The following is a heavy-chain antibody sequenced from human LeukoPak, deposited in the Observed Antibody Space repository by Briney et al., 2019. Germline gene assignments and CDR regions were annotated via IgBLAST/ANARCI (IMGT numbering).Heavy chain of an antibody. CDR1: GYTFTGYY. V-gene: IGHV1-2*02. CDR2: INPNSGGT. Sequence: ASVKVSCKASGYTFTGYYMHWVRQAPGQGLEWMGWINPNSGGTNYAQKFQGRVTMTRDTSISTAYMELSRLRSDDTAVYYCARRQWAVTGWFDPWGQGTLVTVSS. D-gene: IGHD4-17*01. J-gene: IGHJ5*02. CDR3: ARRQWAVTGWFDP.